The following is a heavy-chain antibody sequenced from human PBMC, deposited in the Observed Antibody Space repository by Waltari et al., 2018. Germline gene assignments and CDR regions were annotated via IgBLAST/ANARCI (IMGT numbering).Heavy chain of an antibody. V-gene: IGHV3-72*01. CDR1: GFTFSDHY. J-gene: IGHJ5*01. CDR2: SRNKDNSYTA. Sequence: EVQLVESGGGLVQPGGSLILSCAASGFTFSDHYMDWVRQAPGKGLEWVGRSRNKDNSYTAEDAASVKDRFTISRDSSKNLLYLQMYSLKTEDTAVYYCAKSGSDWLNWFDSWGQGTLVTVSS. D-gene: IGHD1-26*01. CDR3: AKSGSDWLNWFDS.